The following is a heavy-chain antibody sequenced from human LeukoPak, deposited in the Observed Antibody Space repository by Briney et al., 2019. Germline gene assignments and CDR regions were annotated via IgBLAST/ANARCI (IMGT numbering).Heavy chain of an antibody. D-gene: IGHD4-17*01. Sequence: GGSLRLSCAASGFTFSSYAMSWVRQAPGKGLEWVSAISGSGGSTNYADSVKGRFTFSRDNSKKTLYLQMNSLRAEDTAVYYCAKDLPDYGDYIEGSWGQGTLVTVSS. J-gene: IGHJ5*02. V-gene: IGHV3-23*01. CDR3: AKDLPDYGDYIEGS. CDR1: GFTFSSYA. CDR2: ISGSGGST.